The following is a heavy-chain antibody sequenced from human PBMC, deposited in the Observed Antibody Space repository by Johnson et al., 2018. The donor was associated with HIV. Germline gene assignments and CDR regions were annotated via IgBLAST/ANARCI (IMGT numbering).Heavy chain of an antibody. D-gene: IGHD6-13*01. J-gene: IGHJ3*02. CDR2: ISWNSGSI. CDR3: AKDRSSSWYGGAFEI. Sequence: VQLVESGGGLVQPGRSLRLSCAASGFTFNDYAMHWVRQVPGKGLEWVSGISWNSGSIGYADSVKGRFTISRDNAKNSLYLQMNSLRAEDTALYYCAKDRSSSWYGGAFEIWGQGTMVTVSS. V-gene: IGHV3-9*01. CDR1: GFTFNDYA.